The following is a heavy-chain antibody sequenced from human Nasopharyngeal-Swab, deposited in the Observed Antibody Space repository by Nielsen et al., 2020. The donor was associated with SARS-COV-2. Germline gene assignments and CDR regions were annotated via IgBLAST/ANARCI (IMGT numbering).Heavy chain of an antibody. D-gene: IGHD6-13*01. CDR2: IKHDGSEK. Sequence: ETLSLTCTVSGGSISSYYWSWIRQPPGKGLEWVAHIKHDGSEKYYVDSVEGRFTISRDDAKNSLYLQMNSLRAEDTAVYYCARDGQQQLGDWYYYVDVWGNGTTVTVSS. V-gene: IGHV3-7*01. J-gene: IGHJ6*03. CDR3: ARDGQQQLGDWYYYVDV. CDR1: GGSISSYY.